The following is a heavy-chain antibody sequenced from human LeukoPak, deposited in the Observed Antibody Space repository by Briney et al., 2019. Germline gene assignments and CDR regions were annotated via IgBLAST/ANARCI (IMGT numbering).Heavy chain of an antibody. CDR1: GGSFSGYY. V-gene: IGHV4-34*01. CDR2: INHSGST. J-gene: IGHJ4*02. Sequence: SETLSLTCAVYGGSFSGYYWSLIRQPPGKGLEWIGEINHSGSTNYNPSLKSRVTISVDTSKNQFSLKLSSVTAADTAVYYCARASIVVPAAAFDYWGQGTLVTVSS. CDR3: ARASIVVPAAAFDY. D-gene: IGHD2-2*01.